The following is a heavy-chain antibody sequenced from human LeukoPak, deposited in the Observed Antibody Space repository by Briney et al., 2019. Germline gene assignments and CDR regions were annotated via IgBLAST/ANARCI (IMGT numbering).Heavy chain of an antibody. Sequence: ASVKVSCKASGGTFSSYAISWVRQAPGQGLEWMGGIIPIFGTANYAQKFQGRVTITADESTSTAYMELSSLRSEDTAVYYCARMIWIGYYSPGYFDYWGQEPWSPSPQ. D-gene: IGHD3-3*01. CDR1: GGTFSSYA. J-gene: IGHJ4*01. CDR3: ARMIWIGYYSPGYFDY. CDR2: IIPIFGTA. V-gene: IGHV1-69*13.